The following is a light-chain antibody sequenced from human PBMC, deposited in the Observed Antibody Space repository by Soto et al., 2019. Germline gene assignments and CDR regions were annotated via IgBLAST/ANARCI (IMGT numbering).Light chain of an antibody. V-gene: IGKV1-39*01. CDR2: AAS. Sequence: DIQMTQSPSSLSAPVGDRVTITCRASQSITSSLSWYQQKPGKAPKLLIYAASSLQSGVPSRFSGSGSGTDFTLTISSLQPEDFATYYCQHSYSTPPTFGQGTKLEIK. J-gene: IGKJ2*01. CDR3: QHSYSTPPT. CDR1: QSITSS.